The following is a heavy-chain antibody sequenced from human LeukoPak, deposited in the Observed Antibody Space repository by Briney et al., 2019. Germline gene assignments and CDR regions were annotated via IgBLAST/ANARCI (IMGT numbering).Heavy chain of an antibody. Sequence: SETLSLTCTVSGGSISSGGYYWSWIRQPPGKGLEWIGYIYHSGSTYYNPSLKSRVTISVDRSKNQFSLKLSSVTAADTAVYYCARDMGVVVPAAIGAVWFDPWGQGTLVTVSS. CDR1: GGSISSGGYY. J-gene: IGHJ5*02. D-gene: IGHD2-2*01. CDR3: ARDMGVVVPAAIGAVWFDP. V-gene: IGHV4-30-2*01. CDR2: IYHSGST.